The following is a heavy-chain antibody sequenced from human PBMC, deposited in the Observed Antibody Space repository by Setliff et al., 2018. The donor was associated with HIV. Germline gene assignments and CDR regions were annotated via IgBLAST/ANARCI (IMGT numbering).Heavy chain of an antibody. CDR3: ARGGVRGYSYGEAFDI. J-gene: IGHJ3*02. D-gene: IGHD5-18*01. CDR2: IISIFDKA. V-gene: IGHV1-69*13. Sequence: SVKVSCKSSGGSFNTYAINWVRQAPGQGREWMGGIISIFDKANYAQKFHGRLTITADDSTRTVYMELNSLGSGDTAVYYCARGGVRGYSYGEAFDIWGQGTLVTVSS. CDR1: GGSFNTYA.